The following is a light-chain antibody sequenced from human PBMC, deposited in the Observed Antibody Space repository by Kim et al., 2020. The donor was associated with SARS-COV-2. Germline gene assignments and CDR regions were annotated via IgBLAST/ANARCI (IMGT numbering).Light chain of an antibody. CDR3: QVWDTDTDDYV. CDR2: YDS. V-gene: IGLV3-21*01. J-gene: IGLJ1*01. Sequence: APGQTARITCGGNNIGGHSVHWYQQKPGQAPVLVIYYDSDRPSGIPERFSGYKAATTATLTISRVEAGDEADDYCQVWDTDTDDYVFGTGTKVTVL. CDR1: NIGGHS.